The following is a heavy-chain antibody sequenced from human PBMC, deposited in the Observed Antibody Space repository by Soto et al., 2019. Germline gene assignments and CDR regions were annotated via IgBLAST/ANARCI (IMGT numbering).Heavy chain of an antibody. CDR3: ARGRDGYNAFDY. CDR1: GGTFSSYA. CDR2: IIPIFGTA. D-gene: IGHD5-12*01. J-gene: IGHJ4*02. V-gene: IGHV1-69*12. Sequence: QVQLVQSGAEVKKPGSSVKVSCKDSGGTFSSYAISWVRQAPGQGLEWMGGIIPIFGTANYAQKFQRRDTITADESTSTAYMELSSLSSEDTAVYYCARGRDGYNAFDYWGQGTLVTVSS.